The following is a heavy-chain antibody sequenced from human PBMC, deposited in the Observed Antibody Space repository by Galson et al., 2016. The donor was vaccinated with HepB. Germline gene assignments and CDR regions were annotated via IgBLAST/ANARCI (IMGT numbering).Heavy chain of an antibody. J-gene: IGHJ4*02. Sequence: SLRLSCAASGFTFGDYPMAWFRQAPGKGLEWVGFIRSKTYYGTAEYAASVEGRFTISRDDSKRIAYLQMDSPKPEDSAVCYCARGYTNTWYVAGFDYWGQGTLVTVSS. V-gene: IGHV3-49*03. CDR3: ARGYTNTWYVAGFDY. CDR2: IRSKTYYGTA. D-gene: IGHD6-13*01. CDR1: GFTFGDYP.